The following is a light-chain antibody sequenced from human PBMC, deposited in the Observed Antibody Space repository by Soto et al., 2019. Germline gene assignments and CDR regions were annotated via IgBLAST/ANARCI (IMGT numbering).Light chain of an antibody. CDR3: QQIYTIPPFT. J-gene: IGKJ3*01. CDR2: DAS. CDR1: QSINSY. Sequence: DIQMTQSPSSLSAAVGDRVTITCRASQSINSYLNWYQQKPGEPPKLLLYDASTLQSGVPSRFSGSGSGTDFPCTISSLQPEDFATHYCQQIYTIPPFTFGPGTKVDIK. V-gene: IGKV1-39*01.